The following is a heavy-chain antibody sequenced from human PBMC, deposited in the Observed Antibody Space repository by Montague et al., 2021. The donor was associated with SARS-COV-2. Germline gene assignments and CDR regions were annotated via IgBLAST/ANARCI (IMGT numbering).Heavy chain of an antibody. D-gene: IGHD2/OR15-2a*01. CDR3: VSQEGSIY. CDR2: ISSSSNYI. V-gene: IGHV3-21*01. CDR1: GFTFSSYS. Sequence: SLRLSCAASGFTFSSYSMNWVRQAPGKGLEWVSSISSSSNYIYYADSVKGRFTISRDNAKNSLYLQMNSLRAEDTAVYYCVSQEGSIYWGQGTLVTVSS. J-gene: IGHJ4*02.